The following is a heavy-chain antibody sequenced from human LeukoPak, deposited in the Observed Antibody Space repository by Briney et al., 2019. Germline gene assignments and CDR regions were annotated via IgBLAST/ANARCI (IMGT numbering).Heavy chain of an antibody. CDR1: GFTFSNYN. D-gene: IGHD5-24*01. V-gene: IGHV3-21*06. J-gene: IGHJ4*02. Sequence: GGSLRLSCAASGFTFSNYNFYWVRQAPGKGLEWVSSISSTSSYIYYADSVKGRFTISRDNAKNSLYLQMNSLRAEDTAIYYCTRVGYIDEGIDYWGQGTLVTVSS. CDR2: ISSTSSYI. CDR3: TRVGYIDEGIDY.